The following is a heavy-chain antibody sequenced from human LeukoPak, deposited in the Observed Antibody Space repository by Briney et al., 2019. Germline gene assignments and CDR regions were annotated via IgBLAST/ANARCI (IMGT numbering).Heavy chain of an antibody. Sequence: GGSLRLSCAASGFTFSSYSMNWVRQAPGKGLEWVSSISSSSSSIYYADSVKGRFTISRDNAKNSLYLQMNSLRAEDTAVYYCARSGPHYYDSSGYYLDAFDIWGQGTMVTVSS. CDR1: GFTFSSYS. V-gene: IGHV3-21*01. J-gene: IGHJ3*02. CDR3: ARSGPHYYDSSGYYLDAFDI. D-gene: IGHD3-22*01. CDR2: ISSSSSSI.